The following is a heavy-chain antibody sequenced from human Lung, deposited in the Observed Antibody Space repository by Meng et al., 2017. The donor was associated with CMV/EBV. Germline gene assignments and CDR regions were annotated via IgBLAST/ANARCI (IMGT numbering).Heavy chain of an antibody. D-gene: IGHD3-9*01. J-gene: IGHJ3*02. Sequence: GGSLRLXCAASGFGDYGMHVVRQAPGKGLEWVAFIRFDGSKYYLDSVKGRFTISRDTSKNTVYLQMDSLRAEDTAVYHWAKDGGLPGTIFFAFDMWGQGTMVTVSS. V-gene: IGHV3-30*02. CDR3: AKDGGLPGTIFFAFDM. CDR2: IRFDGSK. CDR1: GFGDYG.